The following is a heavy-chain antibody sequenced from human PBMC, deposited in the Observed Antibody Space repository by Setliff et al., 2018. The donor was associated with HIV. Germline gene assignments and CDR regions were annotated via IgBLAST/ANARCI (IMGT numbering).Heavy chain of an antibody. D-gene: IGHD6-19*01. Sequence: GGSLRLSCAASGFTFSSYWMHWVRQAPGKWLVWVSRINTDGSNTSYADSVKGRFTISRDNAKNTLYLQMNSLRAEDTAVYYCARIPGYSSGWVNYYYMDVWGKGTTVTVS. CDR2: INTDGSNT. CDR3: ARIPGYSSGWVNYYYMDV. J-gene: IGHJ6*03. V-gene: IGHV3-74*01. CDR1: GFTFSSYW.